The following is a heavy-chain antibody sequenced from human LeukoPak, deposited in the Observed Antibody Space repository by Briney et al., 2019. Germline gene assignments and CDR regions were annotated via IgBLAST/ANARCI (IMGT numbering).Heavy chain of an antibody. CDR2: INHSGST. D-gene: IGHD5-18*01. CDR3: ARGRQLWPNDY. CDR1: GGSFSGYY. Sequence: SETLSLTCAVYGGSFSGYYWSWIRQPPGKGLEWIGEINHSGSTNYNPSLKSRATISVDTSKNQFSLKLSSVTAADTAVYYCARGRQLWPNDYWGQGTLVTVSS. V-gene: IGHV4-34*01. J-gene: IGHJ4*02.